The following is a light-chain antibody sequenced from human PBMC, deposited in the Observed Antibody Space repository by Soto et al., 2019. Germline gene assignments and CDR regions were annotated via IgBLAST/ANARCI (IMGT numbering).Light chain of an antibody. CDR3: GSYTTSSTLI. V-gene: IGLV2-14*03. J-gene: IGLJ2*01. CDR2: AVT. CDR1: SSDVGGYDY. Sequence: QSALTQPASVSGSPGQSITISCTGSSSDVGGYDYVSWYQQHPGKAPKLIIYAVTNRPSGLSHRFSASKSANTASLTISGLQPEDEASYYCGSYTTSSTLIFGGGTKVTVL.